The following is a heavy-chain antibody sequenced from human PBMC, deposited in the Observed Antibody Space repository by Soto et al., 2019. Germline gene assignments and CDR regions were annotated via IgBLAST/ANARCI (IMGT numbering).Heavy chain of an antibody. CDR3: TRVPDYRNYVYYGMDV. J-gene: IGHJ6*02. CDR2: IRSKAYGGTT. CDR1: GFTFGDYA. Sequence: EVQLVESGGGLVKPGRSLRLSCTASGFTFGDYAMSWFRQAPGKGLEWVGFIRSKAYGGTTEYAASVKGRFTISRDDSKSIAYLQMNSLRTEDTAVYYCTRVPDYRNYVYYGMDVWGQGTTVTVSS. D-gene: IGHD4-4*01. V-gene: IGHV3-49*05.